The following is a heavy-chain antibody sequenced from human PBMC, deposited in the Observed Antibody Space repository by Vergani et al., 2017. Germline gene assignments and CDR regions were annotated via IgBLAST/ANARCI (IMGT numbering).Heavy chain of an antibody. V-gene: IGHV4-34*01. Sequence: QVQLQQWGAGLLKPSETLSLTCAVYGGSFSGYYWSWIRQPPGKGLEWIGEINHSGSTNYNPSLKSRVTISVDTSKNQFSLKLSSVTAADTAVYYCARENVVVVAASSDTAMPHYYYGGMDVWGQGTTVTVSS. D-gene: IGHD2-15*01. CDR1: GGSFSGYY. CDR3: ARENVVVVAASSDTAMPHYYYGGMDV. CDR2: INHSGST. J-gene: IGHJ6*02.